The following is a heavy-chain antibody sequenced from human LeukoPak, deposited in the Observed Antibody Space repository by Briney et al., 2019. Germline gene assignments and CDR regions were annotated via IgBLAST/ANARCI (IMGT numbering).Heavy chain of an antibody. CDR3: AKDKSLWFGGYFDY. Sequence: GRSLRLSCAASGFTFDDYAMHWVRQAPGKGLEWVSGISWNSGSIGYADSVKGRFTISRDNAKNSLYLQMNSLRAEDTALYYCAKDKSLWFGGYFDYWGQGTLVTVSS. J-gene: IGHJ4*02. D-gene: IGHD3-10*01. CDR1: GFTFDDYA. V-gene: IGHV3-9*01. CDR2: ISWNSGSI.